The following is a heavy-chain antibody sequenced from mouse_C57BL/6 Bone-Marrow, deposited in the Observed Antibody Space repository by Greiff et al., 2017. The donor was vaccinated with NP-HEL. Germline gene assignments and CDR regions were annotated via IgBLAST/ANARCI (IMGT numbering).Heavy chain of an antibody. D-gene: IGHD1-1*01. V-gene: IGHV1-26*01. Sequence: VQLQQSGPELVKPGASVKISCKASGYTFTDYYMNWVKQSHGKSLEWIGDINPKNGGTSYNQKFKGKATLTVDKSSSTAYMELRSLTSEDSAVDYCARGGVVANRAWCAYWGQGTLVTVSA. CDR2: INPKNGGT. CDR1: GYTFTDYY. CDR3: ARGGVVANRAWCAY. J-gene: IGHJ3*01.